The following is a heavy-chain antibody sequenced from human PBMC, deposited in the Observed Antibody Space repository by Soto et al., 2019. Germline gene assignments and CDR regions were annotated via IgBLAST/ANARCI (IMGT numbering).Heavy chain of an antibody. Sequence: LSLSCAASGFTFSDYQMSWIRRAPGKGLEWVSFIDSSGSIIYYADSVKGRFTISRDNAKNSLYLQMNSLRVKDTAVYYCARDLGYYASSGYFDYWGQGTLVTVSS. V-gene: IGHV3-11*01. J-gene: IGHJ4*02. CDR2: IDSSGSII. CDR3: ARDLGYYASSGYFDY. D-gene: IGHD3-22*01. CDR1: GFTFSDYQ.